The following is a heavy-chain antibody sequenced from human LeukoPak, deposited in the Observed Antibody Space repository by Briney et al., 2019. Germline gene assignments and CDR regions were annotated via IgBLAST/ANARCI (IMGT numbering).Heavy chain of an antibody. Sequence: GGSLRLSCAASGLTFSNYGMSWVRQAPGKGLEWVSAISGSGGSTYYADSVKGRFPISRDNSKNTLYLQMNSLRAEDTAVYYCAKDCTNGVCYALDIWGQGTMVTVSS. J-gene: IGHJ3*02. CDR1: GLTFSNYG. CDR2: ISGSGGST. D-gene: IGHD2-8*01. CDR3: AKDCTNGVCYALDI. V-gene: IGHV3-23*01.